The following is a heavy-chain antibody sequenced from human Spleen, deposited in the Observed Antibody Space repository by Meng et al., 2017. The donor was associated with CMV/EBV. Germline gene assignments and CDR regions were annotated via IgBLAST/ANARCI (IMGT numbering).Heavy chain of an antibody. CDR3: ARDDNWGPDY. CDR1: GYTFTGYY. D-gene: IGHD7-27*01. V-gene: IGHV1-2*02. J-gene: IGHJ4*02. Sequence: ASVKVSCKASGYTFTGYYMHWVRQAPGQGLEWMGWINPNSGGTNYAQKFQGRVTVTRDTSVATVYMELSRLRSDDTAMYYCARDDNWGPDYWGQGTLVTVSS. CDR2: INPNSGGT.